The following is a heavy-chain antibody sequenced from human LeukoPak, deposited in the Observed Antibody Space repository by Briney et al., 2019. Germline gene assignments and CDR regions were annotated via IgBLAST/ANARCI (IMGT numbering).Heavy chain of an antibody. CDR1: GFTVSSNY. J-gene: IGHJ4*02. Sequence: GGSLRLSCAASGFTVSSNYMSWVRQAPGKGLEWVSAISGSGGSTYYADSVKGRFTISRDNSKNTLYLQMNSLRAEDTAVYYCAKDPYCSSTSCYNGNYWGQGTLVTVSS. CDR3: AKDPYCSSTSCYNGNY. CDR2: ISGSGGST. D-gene: IGHD2-2*02. V-gene: IGHV3-23*01.